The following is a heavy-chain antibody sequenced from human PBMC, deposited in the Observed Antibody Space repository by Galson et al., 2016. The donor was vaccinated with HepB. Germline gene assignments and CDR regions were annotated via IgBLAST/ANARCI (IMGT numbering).Heavy chain of an antibody. D-gene: IGHD1-14*01. CDR2: VSYSGTT. J-gene: IGHJ4*02. CDR3: ARTLSPTNQYFFNS. V-gene: IGHV4-39*02. CDR1: GASVSSSNCY. Sequence: SETLSLTCTVSGASVSSSNCYWGWIRQPPGKGLEWLASVSYSGTTDHKPSLRSRLTISADTSKNHFSLRLSSVTAADTAVYYCARTLSPTNQYFFNSWGQGTLVTVSS.